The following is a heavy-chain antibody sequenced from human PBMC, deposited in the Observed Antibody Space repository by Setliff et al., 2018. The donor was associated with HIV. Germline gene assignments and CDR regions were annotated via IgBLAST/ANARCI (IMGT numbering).Heavy chain of an antibody. V-gene: IGHV3-23*01. CDR3: AKGANYDYGSGSLDY. CDR2: ISGGGGST. CDR1: GFTFDDYT. Sequence: GGSLRLSCAASGFTFDDYTMHWVRQAPGKGLEWVSAISGGGGSTYYADSVKGRFTISRDNSKNTLYLQMNSLRAEDTAVYYCAKGANYDYGSGSLDYWGQGTLVTVSS. J-gene: IGHJ4*02. D-gene: IGHD3-10*01.